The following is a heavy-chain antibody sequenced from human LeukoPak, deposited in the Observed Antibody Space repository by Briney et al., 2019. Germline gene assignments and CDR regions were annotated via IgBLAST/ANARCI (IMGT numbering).Heavy chain of an antibody. CDR1: GYTFTSYG. CDR3: ARAQLGYCSGGSCYPQVEWFDP. J-gene: IGHJ5*02. Sequence: GASVKVSCKASGYTFTSYGISWVRQAPGQGLEWMGWISAYNGNTNYAQKLQGRVTTTTDTSTSTAYMELRSLRSDDTAVYYCARAQLGYCSGGSCYPQVEWFDPWGQGTLVTVSS. V-gene: IGHV1-18*01. CDR2: ISAYNGNT. D-gene: IGHD2-15*01.